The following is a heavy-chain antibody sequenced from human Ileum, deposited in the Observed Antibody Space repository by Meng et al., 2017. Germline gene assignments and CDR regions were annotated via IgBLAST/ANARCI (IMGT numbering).Heavy chain of an antibody. CDR1: VGLTSSSCYY. Sequence: HLHLQESGSGLVKPSVILSLTCTVSVGLTSSSCYYWGWIRQPPGKGLEWIGSIYYSGSTYYNPSLKSRVTISVDTSKNQFSLKLSSVTAADTAVYYCAQPRITMTLGGFRTGWFDPWGQGTLVTVSS. CDR3: AQPRITMTLGGFRTGWFDP. CDR2: IYYSGST. D-gene: IGHD3-22*01. V-gene: IGHV4-39*01. J-gene: IGHJ5*02.